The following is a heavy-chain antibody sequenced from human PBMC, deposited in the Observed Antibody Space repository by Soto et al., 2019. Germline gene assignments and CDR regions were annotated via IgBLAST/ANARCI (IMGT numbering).Heavy chain of an antibody. Sequence: QVQLVQSGAEVKKPGASVKVSCKASGYTFTGYYMHWVRQAPGQGLEWMGWINPNSGGTNYAQKFQGWVTMTRDTSISTAYMELSRLRSDDTAVYYCASSPMTTVTTWPRLDPWGQGTLVTVSS. CDR3: ASSPMTTVTTWPRLDP. V-gene: IGHV1-2*04. CDR1: GYTFTGYY. D-gene: IGHD4-17*01. J-gene: IGHJ5*02. CDR2: INPNSGGT.